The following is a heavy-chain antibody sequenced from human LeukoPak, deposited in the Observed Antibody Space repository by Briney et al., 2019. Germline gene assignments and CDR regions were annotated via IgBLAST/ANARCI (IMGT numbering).Heavy chain of an antibody. J-gene: IGHJ4*02. V-gene: IGHV3-66*01. CDR2: IYTDGRT. CDR1: GFTVSSYY. Sequence: GGTLRLSCAASGFTVSSYYMSWVRQAPGKGLEWVSVIYTDGRTYYADSVKGRFTISRDNSKNTLYLQMNSLRAEDTAVFYCARGLFDSDGYYFDYWGQGTLVTVSS. CDR3: ARGLFDSDGYYFDY. D-gene: IGHD3-22*01.